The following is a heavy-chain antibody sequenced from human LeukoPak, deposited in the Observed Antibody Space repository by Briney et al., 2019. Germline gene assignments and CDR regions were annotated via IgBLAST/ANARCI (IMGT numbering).Heavy chain of an antibody. CDR1: GGSFSGYY. V-gene: IGHV4-34*01. Sequence: SETLSLTCAVYGGSFSGYYWSWIRQPPGKGLEWIGEINHSGSTNYNPSLKSRVTISVDTSKNQFSLKLSSVTAADTAVYYCARLSRDGYNGLRRGRRYYFDYWGQGTLVTVSS. CDR2: INHSGST. CDR3: ARLSRDGYNGLRRGRRYYFDY. D-gene: IGHD5-24*01. J-gene: IGHJ4*02.